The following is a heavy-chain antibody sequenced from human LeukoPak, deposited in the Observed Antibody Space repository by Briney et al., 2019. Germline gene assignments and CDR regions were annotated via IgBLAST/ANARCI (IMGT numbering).Heavy chain of an antibody. D-gene: IGHD4-17*01. Sequence: GGSLRLSCAASGFTFSSYAMHWVRQAPGKGLEWVAVISYDGSNKYYADSVKGRFTISRDNSKNTLYLQMNSLRAEDTAVYYCARDGPEWYGGYGPQSLYYYGMDVWGKGTTVTVSS. CDR3: ARDGPEWYGGYGPQSLYYYGMDV. J-gene: IGHJ6*04. CDR1: GFTFSSYA. V-gene: IGHV3-30*04. CDR2: ISYDGSNK.